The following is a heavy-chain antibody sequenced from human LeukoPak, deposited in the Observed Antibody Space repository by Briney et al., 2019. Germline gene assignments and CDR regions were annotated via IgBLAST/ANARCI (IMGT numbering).Heavy chain of an antibody. CDR2: IHHSGST. J-gene: IGHJ4*02. D-gene: IGHD6-19*01. V-gene: IGHV4-59*08. CDR1: GDSISRHY. Sequence: SETLSLTCTVSGDSISRHYWNWIRQPPGRGLEWIGYIHHSGSTYCNPSLKSRVTISLDTSKNQFSLKLSSVTAADMAVYYCARWSGWSFDNWGQGTLVTVSS. CDR3: ARWSGWSFDN.